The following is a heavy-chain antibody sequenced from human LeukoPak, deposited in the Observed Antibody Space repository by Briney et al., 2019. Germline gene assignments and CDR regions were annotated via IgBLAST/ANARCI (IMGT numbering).Heavy chain of an antibody. J-gene: IGHJ4*02. D-gene: IGHD6-13*01. CDR2: INPNSGGT. Sequence: GASVKVSCKASGYTFTGYYMHWVRQAPGQGLEWMGWINPNSGGTNYAQRFQGRVTMTRDTPISTVYMELSRLRSDDTALYYCARTLYIAAVPGGFDYWGQGSLVTVSS. CDR1: GYTFTGYY. CDR3: ARTLYIAAVPGGFDY. V-gene: IGHV1-2*02.